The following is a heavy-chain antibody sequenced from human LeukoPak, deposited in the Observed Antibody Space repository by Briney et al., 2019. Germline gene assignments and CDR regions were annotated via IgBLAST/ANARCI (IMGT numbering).Heavy chain of an antibody. CDR1: GFAFSTYN. V-gene: IGHV3-23*01. CDR3: AKDRRSNGD. CDR2: IGGSGSTT. Sequence: PGGSLRLSCAASGFAFSTYNMNWVRQAPGKGLEWVSAIGGSGSTTYYADSVKGRFTISRDNSKNALSLQMKSLRAEDTAVYYCAKDRRSNGDWGQGTLVTVSS. D-gene: IGHD4-17*01. J-gene: IGHJ4*02.